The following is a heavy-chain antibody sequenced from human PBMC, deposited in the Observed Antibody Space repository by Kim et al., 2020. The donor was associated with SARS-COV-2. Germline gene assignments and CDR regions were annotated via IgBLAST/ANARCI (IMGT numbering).Heavy chain of an antibody. CDR3: ARGPTVSTYSFYYGMDV. D-gene: IGHD4-17*01. CDR1: DYSFTDYS. CDR2: INPDTGGT. J-gene: IGHJ6*02. V-gene: IGHV1-2*06. Sequence: ASVKVSCKTSDYSFTDYSLHWVRLAPGQGLEWLGRINPDTGGTNYTQKFHGRISMTSDTATNTAYMELGSLTTDDTALYYCARGPTVSTYSFYYGMDVWGQGTTVTVSS.